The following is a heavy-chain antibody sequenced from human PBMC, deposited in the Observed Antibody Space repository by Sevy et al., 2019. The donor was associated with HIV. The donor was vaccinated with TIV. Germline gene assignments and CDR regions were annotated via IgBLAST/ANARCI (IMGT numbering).Heavy chain of an antibody. V-gene: IGHV3-21*01. CDR3: ARDFTIFGVVSGIDY. CDR2: ISDDSRCI. CDR1: GFTFRSYS. Sequence: GGSLRLSCAASGFTFRSYSMNWVRQAPGKGLEWLSSISDDSRCIYYSDSVKGRFTISRANAKSSLYLQMNSLRVEDTAIYYCARDFTIFGVVSGIDYWGQGNLVTVSS. D-gene: IGHD3-3*01. J-gene: IGHJ4*02.